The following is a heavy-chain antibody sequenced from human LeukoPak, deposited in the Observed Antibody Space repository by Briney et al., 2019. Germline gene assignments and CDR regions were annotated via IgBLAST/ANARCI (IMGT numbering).Heavy chain of an antibody. CDR3: AGGLYYYDSSGYYSTAFFDY. D-gene: IGHD3-22*01. V-gene: IGHV4-59*01. Sequence: SETLSLTCTVSGGSISSYYWSWIRQPPGKGLEWIGYIYYSGSTNYNPSLKSRVTISVDTSKNQFSLRLSSMTAADTAVYYCAGGLYYYDSSGYYSTAFFDYWGQGTLVTVSS. CDR1: GGSISSYY. CDR2: IYYSGST. J-gene: IGHJ4*02.